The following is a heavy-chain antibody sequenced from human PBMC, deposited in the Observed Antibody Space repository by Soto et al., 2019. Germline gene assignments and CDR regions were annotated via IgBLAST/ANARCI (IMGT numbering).Heavy chain of an antibody. V-gene: IGHV1-8*01. CDR3: ARVGALSGYSYVGYYYYYMDV. Sequence: QVQLVQSGAEVKKPGASVKVSCKASGYTFTSYDINWVRQATGQGLEWMGWMNPNSGNTGYAQKFQGRVTMTRNTSISTAYMELSSLRSEDTAVYYCARVGALSGYSYVGYYYYYMDVWGKGTTVTVSS. CDR1: GYTFTSYD. CDR2: MNPNSGNT. D-gene: IGHD5-18*01. J-gene: IGHJ6*03.